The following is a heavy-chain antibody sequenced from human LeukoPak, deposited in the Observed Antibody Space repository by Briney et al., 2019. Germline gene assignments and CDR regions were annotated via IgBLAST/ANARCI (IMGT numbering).Heavy chain of an antibody. V-gene: IGHV4-4*07. CDR3: ASSYVWGSYRDAFDI. Sequence: ETLSLTCTVSGGSISSYYWSWIRQPAGKGLEWIGRIYTSGSTNYNPSLKSRVTISVDTSKNQFSLKLSSVTAADTAVYYCASSYVWGSYRDAFDIWGQGTMVTVSS. J-gene: IGHJ3*02. D-gene: IGHD3-16*02. CDR1: GGSISSYY. CDR2: IYTSGST.